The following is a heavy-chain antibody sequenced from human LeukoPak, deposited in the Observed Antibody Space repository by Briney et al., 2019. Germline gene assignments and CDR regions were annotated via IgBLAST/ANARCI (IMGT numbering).Heavy chain of an antibody. V-gene: IGHV1-46*01. Sequence: GASVKVSCKASGYTFTSYYMHWVRQAPGQGLEWMGIINPSGGSTSYAQKFQGRVTMTRDMSTSTVYMELSSLRSEDTAVYYCATSQPRIMATNPLDYWGQGTLVTVSS. CDR3: ATSQPRIMATNPLDY. CDR1: GYTFTSYY. CDR2: INPSGGST. D-gene: IGHD5-24*01. J-gene: IGHJ4*02.